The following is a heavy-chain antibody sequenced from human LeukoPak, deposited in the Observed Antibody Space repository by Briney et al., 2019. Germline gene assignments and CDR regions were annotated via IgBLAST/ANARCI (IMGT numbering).Heavy chain of an antibody. J-gene: IGHJ4*02. D-gene: IGHD6-6*01. CDR2: ISFDGSSK. CDR1: GFTFSSYA. CDR3: VSTRYSSSSPLSDFDY. V-gene: IGHV3-30*04. Sequence: GGSLRLSCAASGFTFSSYALHWVRQAPGKGLEWVAVISFDGSSKYYADSVKGRFTISRDNSKDTLCLQVSSLRAEDTAVYYCVSTRYSSSSPLSDFDYWGQGTLVTVSS.